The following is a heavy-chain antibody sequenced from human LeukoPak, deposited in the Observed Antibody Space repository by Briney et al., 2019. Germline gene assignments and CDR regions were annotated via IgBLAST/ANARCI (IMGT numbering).Heavy chain of an antibody. CDR2: IHIGGST. J-gene: IGHJ6*02. V-gene: IGHV3-53*01. D-gene: IGHD6-13*01. CDR1: GFTVSSNF. Sequence: PGGSLRLSCAASGFTVSSNFMSWVRQAPGKGLEWVSIIHIGGSTFYADSVKGRFTISRDNSKNTLNLQMNSLRAEDTAVYYCARGLAAAGYYHYYGLDVWGQGTTVTVSS. CDR3: ARGLAAAGYYHYYGLDV.